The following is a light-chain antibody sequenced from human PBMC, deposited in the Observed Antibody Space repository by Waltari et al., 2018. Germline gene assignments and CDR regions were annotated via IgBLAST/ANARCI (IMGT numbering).Light chain of an antibody. Sequence: EIVLTQSPATLSLSPGERATLSCRASQSVTSYLAWYQQKPGQAPRLLIFNASNRAAGIPGRFSGSGSGTDFTLTISSLEPEDFAVYYCQQRSNWLWTFGQGTKVEV. V-gene: IGKV3-11*01. CDR3: QQRSNWLWT. CDR1: QSVTSY. J-gene: IGKJ1*01. CDR2: NAS.